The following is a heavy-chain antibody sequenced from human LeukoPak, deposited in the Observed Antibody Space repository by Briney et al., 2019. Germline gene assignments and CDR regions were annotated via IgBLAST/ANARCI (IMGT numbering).Heavy chain of an antibody. CDR3: ARRREPYYYDSSGDDAFDI. Sequence: ASVKVSCKASGYTFTSYALKWVRQAPGQGLEWRGWINTNTGNPTYAQGFTGRFVFSLDTSVSTAYLQISSLKAEDTAVYYCARRREPYYYDSSGDDAFDIWGQGTMVTVSS. J-gene: IGHJ3*02. CDR1: GYTFTSYA. D-gene: IGHD3-22*01. CDR2: INTNTGNP. V-gene: IGHV7-4-1*02.